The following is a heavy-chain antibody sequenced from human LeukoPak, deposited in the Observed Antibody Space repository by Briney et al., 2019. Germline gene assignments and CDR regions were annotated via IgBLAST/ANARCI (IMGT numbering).Heavy chain of an antibody. CDR3: AKAAYCTSTSCHFSGYAQRPLDS. CDR2: ISKDGSSK. J-gene: IGHJ4*02. D-gene: IGHD2-2*01. V-gene: IGHV3-30*18. CDR1: GFTFNTYG. Sequence: GGSLRLSYVASGFTFNTYGMHWVRQAPGKGLEWVAGISKDGSSKDYADSVKGRSTNSRDNSKNTMYLQMNSLRVEDTAVYYCAKAAYCTSTSCHFSGYAQRPLDSWGQGTLVTVSS.